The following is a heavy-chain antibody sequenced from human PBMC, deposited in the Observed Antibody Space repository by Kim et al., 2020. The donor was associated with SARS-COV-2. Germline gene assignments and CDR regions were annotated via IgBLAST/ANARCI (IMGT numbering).Heavy chain of an antibody. CDR1: GFTFSSYS. CDR2: ISSSSSYI. D-gene: IGHD6-13*01. Sequence: GGSLRLSCAASGFTFSSYSMNWVRQAPGKGLEWVSSISSSSSYIYYADSVKGRFTISRDNAKNSLYLQMNSLRAEDTAVYYCARDRRLAAGTDYYYGMDVCGQGTTVTVSS. J-gene: IGHJ6*02. V-gene: IGHV3-21*01. CDR3: ARDRRLAAGTDYYYGMDV.